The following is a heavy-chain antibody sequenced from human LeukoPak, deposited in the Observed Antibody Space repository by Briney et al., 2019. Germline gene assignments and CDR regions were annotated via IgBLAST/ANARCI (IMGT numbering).Heavy chain of an antibody. CDR1: GFTFSSYD. CDR3: ARVRSSTSGSFYCYMDV. D-gene: IGHD2-2*01. J-gene: IGHJ6*03. CDR2: IGTAGDT. Sequence: GGSLRLSCAASGFTFSSYDMHWVRQATGKGLEWVSAIGTAGDTYYPGSVKGRFTISRENAKNSLYLQMNSLRAGDTAVYYCARVRSSTSGSFYCYMDVWGKGTTVTVSS. V-gene: IGHV3-13*01.